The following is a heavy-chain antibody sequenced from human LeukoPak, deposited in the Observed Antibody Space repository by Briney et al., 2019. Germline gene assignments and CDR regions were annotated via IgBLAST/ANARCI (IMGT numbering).Heavy chain of an antibody. CDR1: GLTFSSYA. CDR3: AKDREVIVPAAGDY. CDR2: VTGSGGTT. J-gene: IGHJ4*02. D-gene: IGHD2-2*01. V-gene: IGHV3-23*01. Sequence: PGGSMRLSCAASGLTFSSYAMSWVREAPGKRLEWVSAVTGSGGTTYYANSVKGRFTISRDNSKNTLDLQMNSLRAEDTAVYYCAKDREVIVPAAGDYWGQGTLVTVSS.